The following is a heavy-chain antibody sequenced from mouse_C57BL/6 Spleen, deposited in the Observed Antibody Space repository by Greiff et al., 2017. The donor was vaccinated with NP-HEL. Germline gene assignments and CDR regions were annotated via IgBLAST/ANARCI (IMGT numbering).Heavy chain of an antibody. CDR3: LYYYGGFDY. Sequence: QVQLQQPGAELVKPGASVKLSCKASGYTFTSYWMHWVKQRPGQGLEWIGMIHPNSGSTNYNEKFKSKATLTVDKSSSTAYMQLSSLTSDDSAVYYCLYYYGGFDYWGQGTTLTVSS. V-gene: IGHV1-64*01. CDR2: IHPNSGST. J-gene: IGHJ2*01. CDR1: GYTFTSYW. D-gene: IGHD1-1*01.